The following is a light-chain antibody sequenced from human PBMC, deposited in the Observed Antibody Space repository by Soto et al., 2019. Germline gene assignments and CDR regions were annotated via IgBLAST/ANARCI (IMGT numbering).Light chain of an antibody. CDR1: QSVSSSY. Sequence: EIVLTQPPGTLSLSPGERATLSCRASQSVSSSYLVWYQQKPGQAPRLLIYGTSSRATGIPDRFSGSGSGTDFTLTISRLEPEDFAVYYCQQYGNSPYTFGQGTKLEIK. CDR3: QQYGNSPYT. V-gene: IGKV3-20*01. CDR2: GTS. J-gene: IGKJ2*01.